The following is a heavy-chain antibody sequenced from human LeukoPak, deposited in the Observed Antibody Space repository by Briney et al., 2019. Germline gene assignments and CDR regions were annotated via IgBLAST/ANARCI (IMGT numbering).Heavy chain of an antibody. D-gene: IGHD3-22*01. Sequence: PSETLSLTCTVSGGSISRSSYYWSWIRQPPGKGLEWIGEINHSGSTNYNPSLKSRVTISVDTFKNQFSLKLSSVTAADTAVYYCARGKYYYDSSRYYYSEYFQHWGQGTLVTVSS. CDR3: ARGKYYYDSSRYYYSEYFQH. V-gene: IGHV4-39*07. CDR1: GGSISRSSYY. J-gene: IGHJ1*01. CDR2: INHSGST.